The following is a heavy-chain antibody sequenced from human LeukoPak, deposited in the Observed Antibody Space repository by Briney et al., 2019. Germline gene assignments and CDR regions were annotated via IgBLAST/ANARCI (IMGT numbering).Heavy chain of an antibody. CDR3: ARNLNSPIAVAGSDY. CDR1: GFTFSSYG. V-gene: IGHV3-21*01. J-gene: IGHJ4*02. CDR2: ITPGATYI. Sequence: GGSLRLSCAASGFTFSSYGMHWVRQAPGKGLEWLSSITPGATYIYYADSVRGRFTVSRDDAKNSLYLQMNSLTAEDTALYYCARNLNSPIAVAGSDYWGQGTLVTVSS. D-gene: IGHD6-19*01.